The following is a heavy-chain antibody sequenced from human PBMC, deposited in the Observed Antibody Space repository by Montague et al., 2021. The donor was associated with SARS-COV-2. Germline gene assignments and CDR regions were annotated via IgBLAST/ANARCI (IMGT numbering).Heavy chain of an antibody. D-gene: IGHD3-9*01. CDR1: GFTFNSYA. CDR2: IGGSGDYT. Sequence: SLSLSCSASGFTFNSYAMSWVRQAPGKGLEWVSGIGGSGDYTHYADSVRGRFTISRDNSKNTLFLQMDNLRGDDTAVYYCANHGGLLRTFDWSYWGQGTLSPSPQ. V-gene: IGHV3-23*01. J-gene: IGHJ4*02. CDR3: ANHGGLLRTFDWSY.